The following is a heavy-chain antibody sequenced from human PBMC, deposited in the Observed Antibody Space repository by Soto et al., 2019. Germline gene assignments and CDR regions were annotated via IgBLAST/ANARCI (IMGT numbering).Heavy chain of an antibody. CDR1: GVSISSSY. D-gene: IGHD5-12*01. V-gene: IGHV4-59*01. CDR3: ARGGNRYSNTASGVGGFDF. CDR2: IYYTGTT. J-gene: IGHJ4*02. Sequence: NPSETLSLTCTVSGVSISSSYWSWIRQSPGTGLEWIGYIYYTGTTNYNPSLKRRVTISLDTAKNQFSLNVNSLTTADTAVYFCARGGNRYSNTASGVGGFDFWGQGTLVTVSS.